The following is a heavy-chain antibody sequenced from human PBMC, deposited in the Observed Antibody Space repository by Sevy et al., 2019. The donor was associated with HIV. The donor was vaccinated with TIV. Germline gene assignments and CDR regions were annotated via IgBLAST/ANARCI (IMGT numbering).Heavy chain of an antibody. CDR3: ARDRYSGSWHRSTYGMDV. V-gene: IGHV4-34*01. J-gene: IGHJ6*02. Sequence: SETLSLTCAVYGGSFSGYYWSWIRQPPGKGLEWIGEINHSGSTNYNPSLKSRVTISVDTSKNQFSLKLSSVTAADTAVYYCARDRYSGSWHRSTYGMDVWGHGTTVTVSS. CDR2: INHSGST. CDR1: GGSFSGYY. D-gene: IGHD6-13*01.